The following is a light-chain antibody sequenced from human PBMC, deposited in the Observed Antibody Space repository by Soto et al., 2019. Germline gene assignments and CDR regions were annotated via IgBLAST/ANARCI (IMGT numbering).Light chain of an antibody. Sequence: QSALTQPASVSGSPGQSITISCTGTTSDFGFYNYVSWYQHHPGKAPKLLIYQVTNRHSGVSNRFSGSKSGNTASLTISGLQAEDEADYYCSSYTSSTDYVFGTGTKVTVL. CDR2: QVT. CDR1: TSDFGFYNY. CDR3: SSYTSSTDYV. J-gene: IGLJ1*01. V-gene: IGLV2-14*01.